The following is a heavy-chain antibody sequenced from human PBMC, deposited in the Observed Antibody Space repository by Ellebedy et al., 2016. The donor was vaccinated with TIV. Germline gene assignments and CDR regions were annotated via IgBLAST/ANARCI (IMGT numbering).Heavy chain of an antibody. V-gene: IGHV3-21*01. D-gene: IGHD3-22*01. CDR3: ARAFWTDYYDSSGYLLGAFDI. J-gene: IGHJ3*02. CDR2: ISSSGNYI. CDR1: GFSFSSYA. Sequence: GGSLRLXCVASGFSFSSYAMNWVRQAPGKGLEWVSSISSSGNYIYYADSMKGRFTISRDNAKNSLYLQMNSLRAEDTAVYYCARAFWTDYYDSSGYLLGAFDIWGQGTMVTVSS.